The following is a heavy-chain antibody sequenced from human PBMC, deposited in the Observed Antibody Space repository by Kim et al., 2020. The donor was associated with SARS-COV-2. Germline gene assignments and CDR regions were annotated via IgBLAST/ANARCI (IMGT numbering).Heavy chain of an antibody. CDR1: GGSISSYY. D-gene: IGHD6-13*01. J-gene: IGHJ4*02. V-gene: IGHV4-59*13. CDR3: ARVGFDSSSWYGSIDY. Sequence: SETLSLTCTVSGGSISSYYWSWIRQPPGKGLEWIGYIYYSGSTNYNPSLKSRVTISVDTSKNQFSLKLSSVTAADTAVYYCARVGFDSSSWYGSIDYWGQGTLVTVSS. CDR2: IYYSGST.